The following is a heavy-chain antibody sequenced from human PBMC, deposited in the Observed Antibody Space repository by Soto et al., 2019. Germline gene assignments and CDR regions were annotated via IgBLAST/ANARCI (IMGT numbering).Heavy chain of an antibody. Sequence: LRLSCAASGFPFSSYGMHWVRQAPGKGLEWVAVISYDGSSKYYADSVKGRFTGSRDNSKNTLYLQMNSLRGEDTAVYYCAKVAQGDPLISDYGMDVWGQGTTVTVSS. CDR3: AKVAQGDPLISDYGMDV. CDR2: ISYDGSSK. D-gene: IGHD2-21*02. CDR1: GFPFSSYG. J-gene: IGHJ6*02. V-gene: IGHV3-30*18.